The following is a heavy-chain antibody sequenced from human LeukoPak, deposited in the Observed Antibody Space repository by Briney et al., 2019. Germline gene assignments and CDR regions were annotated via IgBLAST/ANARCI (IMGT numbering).Heavy chain of an antibody. Sequence: ASVKVSCKASGYTFTSYYMHWVRQAPGQGLEWMGWMNPNSGNTGYAQKFQGRVTMTRNTSISTAYMELGSLRSEDTAVYYCARGVSAEGATSAAFDIWGQGTMVTVSS. CDR2: MNPNSGNT. CDR1: GYTFTSYY. J-gene: IGHJ3*02. V-gene: IGHV1-8*02. D-gene: IGHD1-26*01. CDR3: ARGVSAEGATSAAFDI.